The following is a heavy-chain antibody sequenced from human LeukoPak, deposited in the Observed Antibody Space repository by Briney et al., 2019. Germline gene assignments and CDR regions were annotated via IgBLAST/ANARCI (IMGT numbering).Heavy chain of an antibody. D-gene: IGHD3-10*01. J-gene: IGHJ3*02. CDR1: GGSISSYY. CDR2: IFYSGST. V-gene: IGHV4-59*12. CDR3: AKSNGYGLIDI. Sequence: SETLSLTCTVSGGSISSYYWGWIRQPPGKCLEWIGNIFYSGSTYYGPSLKSRLTISLDASRNQFSLKLNSVTAADTAVYYCAKSNGYGLIDIWGQGTMVTVSS.